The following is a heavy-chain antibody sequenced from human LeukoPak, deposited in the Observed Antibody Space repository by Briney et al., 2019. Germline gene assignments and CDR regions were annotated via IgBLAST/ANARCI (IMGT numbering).Heavy chain of an antibody. Sequence: SSETLSLTCTVSGGSISSYYWSWIRQPPGKGLEWIEYIYYSGSTNYNPSLKSRVTISVDTSKNQFSLKLSSVTAADTAVYYCARVAGSYSNWFDPWGQGTLVTVSS. CDR3: ARVAGSYSNWFDP. V-gene: IGHV4-59*01. D-gene: IGHD3-10*01. CDR1: GGSISSYY. J-gene: IGHJ5*02. CDR2: IYYSGST.